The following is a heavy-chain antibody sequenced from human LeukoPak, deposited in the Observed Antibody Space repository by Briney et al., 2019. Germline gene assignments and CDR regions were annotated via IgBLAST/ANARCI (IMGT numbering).Heavy chain of an antibody. CDR2: CYYSGST. J-gene: IGHJ4*02. V-gene: IGHV4-39*01. D-gene: IGHD2-2*01. CDR1: GGSSISSGYF. Sequence: PSETLSLTCTVSGGSSISSGYFWGWIRQPPGKVLEWIGSCYYSGSTYYNPSLKSRITISVDTSKNQVSLKVCSVTAADTATYYCARLGVPAAIANWGQGTLLTVSS. CDR3: ARLGVPAAIAN.